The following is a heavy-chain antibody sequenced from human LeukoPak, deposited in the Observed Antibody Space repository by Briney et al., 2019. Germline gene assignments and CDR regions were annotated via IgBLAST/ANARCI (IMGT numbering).Heavy chain of an antibody. Sequence: ASVKVSCKASGYSFTDYYIHWVRQAPGQGLEWMGRIKPSTGGTNYAQKFQGRVTMTGDTSISTAYMELSSLRSDDTAVYFCARKLRDYNNYYYGMDVWGQGTTVTVTS. J-gene: IGHJ6*02. D-gene: IGHD4-11*01. V-gene: IGHV1-2*06. CDR2: IKPSTGGT. CDR1: GYSFTDYY. CDR3: ARKLRDYNNYYYGMDV.